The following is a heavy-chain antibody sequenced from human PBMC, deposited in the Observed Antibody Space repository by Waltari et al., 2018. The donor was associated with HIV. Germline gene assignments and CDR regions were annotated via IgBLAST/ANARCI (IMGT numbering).Heavy chain of an antibody. CDR2: IYWEDDK. Sequence: QITLKESGPTLVKPTQTLTLTCTFSGFSLSTSGVGVGWIRQPPGKALEWLALIYWEDDKRYSPSLKSRLTITKDTSKNQVVLTMSNMDPVDTATYYCAHSSYYYDSSGDYYSYWGQGTLVTVSS. CDR3: AHSSYYYDSSGDYYSY. J-gene: IGHJ4*02. V-gene: IGHV2-5*02. CDR1: GFSLSTSGVG. D-gene: IGHD3-22*01.